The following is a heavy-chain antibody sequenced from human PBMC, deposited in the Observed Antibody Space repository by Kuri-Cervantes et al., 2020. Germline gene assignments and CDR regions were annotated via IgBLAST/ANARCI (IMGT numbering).Heavy chain of an antibody. CDR2: ISYDGSNK. CDR1: GFTFSSYG. D-gene: IGHD2-15*01. Sequence: GGSLRLSCAASGFTFSSYGMHWVRQAPGKGLEWVAVISYDGSNKYYADSVKGRFTISRDNSKNTLYLQMNSLRAEDTAVYYCARGGAATHVVPYYYYGMDVWGQGTTVTVSS. CDR3: ARGGAATHVVPYYYYGMDV. J-gene: IGHJ6*02. V-gene: IGHV3-30*03.